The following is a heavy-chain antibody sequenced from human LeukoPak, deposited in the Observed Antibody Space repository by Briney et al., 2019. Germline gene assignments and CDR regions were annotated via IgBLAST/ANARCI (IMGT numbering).Heavy chain of an antibody. J-gene: IGHJ4*02. CDR2: INSDGSST. V-gene: IGHV3-74*01. D-gene: IGHD3-22*01. CDR3: GSLTVVAKDH. Sequence: PGGSLRLSCAASGFTFSTNWMHWVRHAPGKGLVGVAQINSDGSSTSYADSVKGRFTISRDNAKDTLYLQMINLRAEDTAVYYCGSLTVVAKDHWGQGTLVTVSS. CDR1: GFTFSTNW.